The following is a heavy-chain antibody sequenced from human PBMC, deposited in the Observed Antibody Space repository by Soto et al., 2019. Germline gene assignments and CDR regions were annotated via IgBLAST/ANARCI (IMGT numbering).Heavy chain of an antibody. Sequence: PSETLSLTCSVAGGAVSTTSHFWGWVRQSPGQGLEWIGYIYYRGSTNYNPSLKSRVTISVDTSKNQFSLKLSSVTAADTAVYYCARGGYCSGGSCYVPWFDPWGQGTLVTVSS. J-gene: IGHJ5*02. D-gene: IGHD2-15*01. CDR3: ARGGYCSGGSCYVPWFDP. CDR1: GGAVSTTSHF. V-gene: IGHV4-61*01. CDR2: IYYRGST.